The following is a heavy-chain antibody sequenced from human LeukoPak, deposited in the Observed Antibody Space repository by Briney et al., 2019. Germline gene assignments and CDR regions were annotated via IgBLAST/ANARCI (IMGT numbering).Heavy chain of an antibody. D-gene: IGHD2/OR15-2a*01. CDR1: GGSISSHY. CDR2: MHGSGSP. CDR3: ARDLSVNAFDI. V-gene: IGHV4-59*11. J-gene: IGHJ3*02. Sequence: SETLSLTCTVSGGSISSHYWSWIRQPPGKGLEWIAYMHGSGSPNYNPSLASRLTLSVDATENLLSLKLTSVTAADTAVYFCARDLSVNAFDIWGQGTLVTVSS.